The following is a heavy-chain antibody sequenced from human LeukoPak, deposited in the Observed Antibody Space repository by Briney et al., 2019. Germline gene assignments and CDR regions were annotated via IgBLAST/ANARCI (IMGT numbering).Heavy chain of an antibody. Sequence: GGSLRLSRAACVFTFRPYAMSGVPEDPGRGWEGGSDISRKGDRTSYADSVKGRITISRDNSKITRFLQKNSLRAEDTAVYYCAKSFGSGSHYIPGRFDPWGQGTLVIVSS. CDR2: ISRKGDRT. J-gene: IGHJ5*02. V-gene: IGHV3-23*01. CDR3: AKSFGSGSHYIPGRFDP. D-gene: IGHD3-10*01. CDR1: VFTFRPYA.